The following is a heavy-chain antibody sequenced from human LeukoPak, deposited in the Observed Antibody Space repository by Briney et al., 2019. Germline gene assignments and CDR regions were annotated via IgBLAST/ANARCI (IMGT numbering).Heavy chain of an antibody. Sequence: ASVKVSCKASGGTFSSYAISWVRQAPGQWLEWMGGIIPIFGTANYAQKFQGRVTITADESTSTAYMELSSLRSEDTAVYYCARAIPTSIVVVPAAIGWNGMDVWGQGTTVTVSS. V-gene: IGHV1-69*13. J-gene: IGHJ6*02. CDR1: GGTFSSYA. CDR3: ARAIPTSIVVVPAAIGWNGMDV. CDR2: IIPIFGTA. D-gene: IGHD2-2*01.